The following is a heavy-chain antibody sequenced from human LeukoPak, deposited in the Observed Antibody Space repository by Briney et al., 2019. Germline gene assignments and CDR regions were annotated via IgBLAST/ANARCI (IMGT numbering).Heavy chain of an antibody. D-gene: IGHD4-17*01. CDR2: INHSGST. CDR3: ARGLRLEVVTTKHYYYYMDV. V-gene: IGHV4-4*02. J-gene: IGHJ6*03. CDR1: GGSISNSNW. Sequence: SGTLSLTCAVSGGSISNSNWRSWVRQAPGKGLEWIGEINHSGSTNYNPSLKSRVTISVDTSKNQFSLKLSSVTAADTAVYYCARGLRLEVVTTKHYYYYMDVWGKGTTVTVSS.